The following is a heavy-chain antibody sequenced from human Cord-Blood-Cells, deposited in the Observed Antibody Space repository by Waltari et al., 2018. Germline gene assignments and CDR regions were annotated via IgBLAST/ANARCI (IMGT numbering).Heavy chain of an antibody. J-gene: IGHJ4*02. D-gene: IGHD2-21*01. CDR2: ISYDGSNK. V-gene: IGHV3-30*03. CDR3: VAGSFDY. Sequence: QVQLVESGGGVVQPGRSLRLSCAASGFTFSSYGMHWVRQAPGKGLEWVAVISYDGSNKYYADSVKGRFTISRDNSKYTLYLQMNSLRAEDTAVYYCVAGSFDYWGQGTLVTVSS. CDR1: GFTFSSYG.